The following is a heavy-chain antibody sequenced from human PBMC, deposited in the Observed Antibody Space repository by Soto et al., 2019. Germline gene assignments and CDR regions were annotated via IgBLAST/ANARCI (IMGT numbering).Heavy chain of an antibody. V-gene: IGHV5-51*01. J-gene: IGHJ4*02. CDR3: ARLIGVWYSSSWYYFDY. CDR2: IYPGDSDT. CDR1: GYSFTSYW. D-gene: IGHD6-13*01. Sequence: GESLKISCKGSGYSFTSYWIGWVRQMPGKGLEWMGIIYPGDSDTRYSPSFQGQVTISADKSISTAYLQWSSLKASDTAMYYCARLIGVWYSSSWYYFDYWGQGTLVTVSS.